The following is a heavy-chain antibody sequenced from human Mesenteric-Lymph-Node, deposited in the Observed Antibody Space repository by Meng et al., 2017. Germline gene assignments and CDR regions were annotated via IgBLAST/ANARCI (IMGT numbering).Heavy chain of an antibody. V-gene: IGHV4-59*01. Sequence: SETLSLTCTGSGGSISSFYWSWIRQPPGKGLEWIGYIYYSGSTNYNSSLKTRGTISVDTSKNQFSLKLSSVTTADTAVYYCAKESVAGWLDPWGQGTLVTVSS. J-gene: IGHJ5*02. CDR1: GGSISSFY. CDR2: IYYSGST. D-gene: IGHD6-19*01. CDR3: AKESVAGWLDP.